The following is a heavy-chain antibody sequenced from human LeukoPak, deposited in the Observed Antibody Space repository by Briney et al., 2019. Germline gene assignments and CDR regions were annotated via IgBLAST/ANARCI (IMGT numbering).Heavy chain of an antibody. J-gene: IGHJ4*02. V-gene: IGHV3-11*04. CDR1: GFTFSDYY. Sequence: GGSLRLSCAASGFTFSDYYMSWIRQAPGKGLEWVSYISSSGSTIYYADSVKGRFTISRDNAKNTLYLQINNLGVEDTAVYYCASHSGYLGRWGQGTLVTVSS. CDR3: ASHSGYLGR. CDR2: ISSSGSTI. D-gene: IGHD3-22*01.